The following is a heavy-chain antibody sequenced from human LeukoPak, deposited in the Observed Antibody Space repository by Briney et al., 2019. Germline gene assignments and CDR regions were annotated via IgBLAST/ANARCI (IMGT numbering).Heavy chain of an antibody. D-gene: IGHD4-23*01. Sequence: GGSLRLSCATSGFAFSSYWMTWVRQVPGKGLEWVANINREGNEKYYVDSVKGRFTISRENAKNSVDLQMDSLRVEDTAVYYCARVGTWELQRVFDFWGQGTLVTVSS. CDR1: GFAFSSYW. CDR3: ARVGTWELQRVFDF. V-gene: IGHV3-7*01. CDR2: INREGNEK. J-gene: IGHJ4*02.